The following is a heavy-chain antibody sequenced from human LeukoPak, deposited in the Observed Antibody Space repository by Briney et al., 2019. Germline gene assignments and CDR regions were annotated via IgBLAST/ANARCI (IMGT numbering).Heavy chain of an antibody. D-gene: IGHD6-6*01. V-gene: IGHV4-34*01. CDR2: INHSGST. Sequence: SETLSLTCAVYGGSFSSYYWSWIRQPPGKGLEWIGEINHSGSTNYNPSLKSRVTISVDTSKNQFSLKLSSVTAADTAVYYCARGPKEGIAARDMSAYFDYWGQGTLVTVS. CDR3: ARGPKEGIAARDMSAYFDY. CDR1: GGSFSSYY. J-gene: IGHJ4*02.